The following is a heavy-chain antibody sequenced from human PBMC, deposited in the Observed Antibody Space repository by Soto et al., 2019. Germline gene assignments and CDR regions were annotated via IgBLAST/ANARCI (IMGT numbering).Heavy chain of an antibody. J-gene: IGHJ4*02. V-gene: IGHV4-59*01. CDR1: GGSISSYY. Sequence: ETLSLTCTVSGGSISSYYWSWIRQPPGKGLEWIGYIYYSGSTNYSPSLKSRVTISVDTSKNQFSLKLSSVTAADTAVYYCARRNVDIVATSYFDYWGQGTLVTVSS. CDR3: ARRNVDIVATSYFDY. CDR2: IYYSGST. D-gene: IGHD5-12*01.